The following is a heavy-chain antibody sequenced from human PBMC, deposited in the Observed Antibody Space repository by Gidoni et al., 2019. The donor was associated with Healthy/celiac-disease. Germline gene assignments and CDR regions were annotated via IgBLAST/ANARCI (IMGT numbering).Heavy chain of an antibody. D-gene: IGHD5-18*01. J-gene: IGHJ4*02. CDR2: ISYDGSNK. Sequence: QVQLVASGGGVVQPGRSLRLSCAASGFTFSSYGMHWVRQSPGKGLEWVAVISYDGSNKYYADSVKGRVTISRDNSKNTLYLQMNSLRAEDTAVYYCAKVGTAMVDYWGQGTLVTVSS. CDR3: AKVGTAMVDY. V-gene: IGHV3-30*18. CDR1: GFTFSSYG.